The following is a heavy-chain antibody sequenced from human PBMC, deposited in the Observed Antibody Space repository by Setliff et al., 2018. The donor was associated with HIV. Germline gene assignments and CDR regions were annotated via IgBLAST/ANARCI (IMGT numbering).Heavy chain of an antibody. CDR2: IISDSSYI. V-gene: IGHV3-21*01. J-gene: IGHJ6*03. CDR1: GFTFSSYR. Sequence: PGESLKISCAASGFTFSSYRMNWVRQAPGKGLEWVSSIISDSSYIFYTDSVKGRFTISRDNARNSLYLQMNSLRADDTAAYYCARDGTTFLAAMDVWGKGTTVTVSS. CDR3: ARDGTTFLAAMDV. D-gene: IGHD3-3*02.